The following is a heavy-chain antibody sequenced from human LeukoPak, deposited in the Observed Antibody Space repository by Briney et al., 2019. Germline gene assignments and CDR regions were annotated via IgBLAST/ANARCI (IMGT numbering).Heavy chain of an antibody. CDR3: ARDRPDCGGDCSSDAIDI. D-gene: IGHD2-21*02. V-gene: IGHV3-30-3*01. Sequence: PGGSLRLSCAASGXTFSTYAVHWVRQAPGKGLKWVAVISSDGDKKFYADSVKGRFTISRDNSKNTLYLQMNSLTTEDTAVYFCARDRPDCGGDCSSDAIDIWGQGTMVTVSS. CDR1: GXTFSTYA. J-gene: IGHJ3*02. CDR2: ISSDGDKK.